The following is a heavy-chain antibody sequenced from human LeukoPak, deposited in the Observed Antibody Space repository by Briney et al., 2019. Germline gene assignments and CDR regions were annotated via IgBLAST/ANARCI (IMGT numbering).Heavy chain of an antibody. CDR3: ASSSGWPYNWFDP. D-gene: IGHD6-19*01. Sequence: GGSLRLSCAASGFTFSDYNMRWIRQAPGKGLEWVSSISRSGSTKYYADSVKGRFTISRDNSKNTLYLQMNSLRAEDTAVYYCASSSGWPYNWFDPWGQGTLVTVSS. CDR1: GFTFSDYN. CDR2: ISRSGSTK. V-gene: IGHV3-11*04. J-gene: IGHJ5*02.